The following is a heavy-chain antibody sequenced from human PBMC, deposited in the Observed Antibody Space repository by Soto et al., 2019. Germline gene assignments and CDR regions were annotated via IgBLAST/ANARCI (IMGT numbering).Heavy chain of an antibody. CDR1: GFTFNSVW. D-gene: IGHD3-16*01. Sequence: PGGSLRLSCATSGFTFNSVWMSWVRQAPGKGLEWVANIKQDGNEKYYVDSVKGRFTISRDNAKNSLSLQMNSLRADDTAVYYCARGGGLDVWGQGTTVTVSS. J-gene: IGHJ6*02. CDR2: IKQDGNEK. V-gene: IGHV3-7*01. CDR3: ARGGGLDV.